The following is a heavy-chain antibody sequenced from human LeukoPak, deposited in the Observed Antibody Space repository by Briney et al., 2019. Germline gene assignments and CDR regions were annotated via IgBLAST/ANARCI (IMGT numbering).Heavy chain of an antibody. D-gene: IGHD3-10*01. Sequence: SETLSLTCTVSGGSISSYYWSWIRQPPGKGLEWIGYIYYSGSTNYNPSLKSRVTISVDTSKNQFSLKLSSVTAADTAVYYCAREKYYGSGSYPAFDYWGREPWSPSPQ. CDR1: GGSISSYY. V-gene: IGHV4-59*01. J-gene: IGHJ4*02. CDR2: IYYSGST. CDR3: AREKYYGSGSYPAFDY.